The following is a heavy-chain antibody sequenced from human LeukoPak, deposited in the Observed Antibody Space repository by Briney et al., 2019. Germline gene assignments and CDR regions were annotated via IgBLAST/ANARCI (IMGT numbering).Heavy chain of an antibody. Sequence: GGSLRLSCAASGFSFRDYNMNWVRQAPGKGLEWVSYITNGGSTIHHADSVKGRFTISRDNAKKTLYLQMNSLRAEDTAVYYCARSIGVTGGGVDVLGQGTTVTVSS. CDR3: ARSIGVTGGGVDV. CDR1: GFSFRDYN. V-gene: IGHV3-11*01. CDR2: ITNGGSTI. J-gene: IGHJ6*02. D-gene: IGHD4-23*01.